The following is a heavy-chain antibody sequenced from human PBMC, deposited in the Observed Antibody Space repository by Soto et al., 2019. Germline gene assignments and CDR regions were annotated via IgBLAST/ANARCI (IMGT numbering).Heavy chain of an antibody. D-gene: IGHD3-9*01. CDR1: GFTFSSYG. J-gene: IGHJ4*02. CDR3: AKPVLRYFDWLSYFDY. V-gene: IGHV3-30*18. CDR2: ISYDGGNK. Sequence: PGGSLRLSCAASGFTFSSYGMHWVRQAPGKGLEWVAVISYDGGNKYYAGSVKGRFTISRDNSKNTLYLQMNSLRAEDTAVYYCAKPVLRYFDWLSYFDYWGQGTLVTVSS.